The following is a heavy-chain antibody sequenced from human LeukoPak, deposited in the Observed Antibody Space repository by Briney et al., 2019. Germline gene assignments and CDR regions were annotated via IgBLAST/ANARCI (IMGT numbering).Heavy chain of an antibody. J-gene: IGHJ6*03. Sequence: SETLSLTCTVSGGSISSYYWSWIRQPPGKGLEWIGYIYYSGSTNYNPSLKSRVTISVDTSKNQFSLKLSSVTAADTAVYYCARIGSHNYYYYMDVWGKGTTVTISS. CDR2: IYYSGST. V-gene: IGHV4-59*01. CDR1: GGSISSYY. CDR3: ARIGSHNYYYYMDV.